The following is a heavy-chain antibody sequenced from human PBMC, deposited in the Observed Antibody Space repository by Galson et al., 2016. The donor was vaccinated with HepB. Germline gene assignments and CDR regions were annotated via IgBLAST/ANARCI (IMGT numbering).Heavy chain of an antibody. CDR1: GFTFDAYP. Sequence: SLRLSCAASGFTFDAYPMHWLRQAPGKGLEWVSGITWNSGRIVYADSVKGRFTISRDNAKNSLYLQMSSLRVEDTAVYYCLADTYDFDLWGQGTMVSVSS. CDR2: ITWNSGRI. V-gene: IGHV3-9*01. CDR3: LADTYDFDL. J-gene: IGHJ3*01. D-gene: IGHD2-15*01.